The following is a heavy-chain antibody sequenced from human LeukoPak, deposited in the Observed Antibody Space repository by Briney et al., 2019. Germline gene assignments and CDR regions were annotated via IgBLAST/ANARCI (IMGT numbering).Heavy chain of an antibody. CDR3: ARERVTTVVTPDY. V-gene: IGHV4-38-2*02. CDR2: IYHSGST. D-gene: IGHD4-23*01. Sequence: SETLSLTCAVSGYSISSGYYWGWIRQPPGKGLEWIGYIYHSGSTYYNPSLKSRVTISVDRSKNQFSLKLSSVTAADTAVYYCARERVTTVVTPDYWGQGTLVTVSS. CDR1: GYSISSGYY. J-gene: IGHJ4*02.